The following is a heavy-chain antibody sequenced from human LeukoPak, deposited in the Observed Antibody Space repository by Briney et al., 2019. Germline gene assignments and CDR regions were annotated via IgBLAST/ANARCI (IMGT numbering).Heavy chain of an antibody. D-gene: IGHD6-13*01. CDR1: GFSFSSSA. J-gene: IGHJ4*02. CDR2: ISSNGGSA. Sequence: GGSLRLSCAASGFSFSSSAMGWVRQAPGKGLEGVSSISSNGGSAYYAESVKGRFTISRDNSKNTVYLQMNSLRAEDTAVYYCAKRSSSWYYFDYWGQGTLVTVSS. CDR3: AKRSSSWYYFDY. V-gene: IGHV3-23*01.